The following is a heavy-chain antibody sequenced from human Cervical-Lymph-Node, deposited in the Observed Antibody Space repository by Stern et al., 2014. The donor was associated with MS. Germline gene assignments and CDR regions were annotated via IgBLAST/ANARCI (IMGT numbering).Heavy chain of an antibody. CDR2: IYPGDSDT. V-gene: IGHV5-51*01. Sequence: EVQLLESGAEVKKPGESLKISCKGSGYSFTANWIAWVRQLPGKGLEWMGIIYPGDSDTRYSPSFQGQVTISADKSISTAYLQWSSLKASDTAMYYCARDYGDYAFDYWGQGTLVTVSS. CDR1: GYSFTANW. CDR3: ARDYGDYAFDY. D-gene: IGHD4-17*01. J-gene: IGHJ4*02.